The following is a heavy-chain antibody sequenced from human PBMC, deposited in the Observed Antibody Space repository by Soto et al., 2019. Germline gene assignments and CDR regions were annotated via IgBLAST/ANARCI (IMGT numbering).Heavy chain of an antibody. Sequence: PSETLSLTCVVSGGSLSDYFWSWIRQPPGMALEWIGEINHLGSINYNPSLKSRVTMSVDTSKNQFSLKLSSVTAADTAVYYCRGEATYYYYMDVWGKGTTVTVSS. D-gene: IGHD5-12*01. V-gene: IGHV4-34*01. CDR3: RGEATYYYYMDV. J-gene: IGHJ6*03. CDR1: GGSLSDYF. CDR2: INHLGSI.